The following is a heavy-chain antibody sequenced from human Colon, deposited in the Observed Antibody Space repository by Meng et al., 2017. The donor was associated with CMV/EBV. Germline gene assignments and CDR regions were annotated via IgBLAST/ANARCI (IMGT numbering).Heavy chain of an antibody. CDR3: ARHGGYYDFWSGYYAGGSYYYYGMDV. Sequence: GESLKISCAASGFPFRTYAMHWVRQAPGKGREWVAVISSDGNFQHYADSLKGRFTISRDNAKNSLYLQMNSLRAEDTAVYYCARHGGYYDFWSGYYAGGSYYYYGMDVWGQGTTVTVSS. CDR1: GFPFRTYA. J-gene: IGHJ6*02. CDR2: ISSDGNFQ. D-gene: IGHD3-3*01. V-gene: IGHV3-30*12.